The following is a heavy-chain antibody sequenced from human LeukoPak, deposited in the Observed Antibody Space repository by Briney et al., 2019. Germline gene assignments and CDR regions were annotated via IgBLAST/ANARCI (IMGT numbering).Heavy chain of an antibody. CDR1: GFTFGDYA. CDR3: AKAPGRLLY. D-gene: IGHD1-26*01. J-gene: IGHJ4*02. CDR2: IRSQAYGVTT. Sequence: GGSLRLSCTTSGFTFGDYAMSWVRQASGKGLEWLGVIRSQAYGVTTQYAASVKGRFTISRDNSKNTLYLQMNSLRAEDTAVYYSAKAPGRLLYWGQGTLVTVSS. V-gene: IGHV3-49*04.